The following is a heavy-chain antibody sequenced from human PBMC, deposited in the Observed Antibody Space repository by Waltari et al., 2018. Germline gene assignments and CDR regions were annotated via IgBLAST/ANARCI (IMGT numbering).Heavy chain of an antibody. CDR3: ARDNRPDSSGYYYNS. V-gene: IGHV1-24*01. D-gene: IGHD3-22*01. Sequence: QVQLVQSGAEVKKPGASVRISCKISGYSLTDLTVHWVRQAPGKGLEWMGGFDPGHDETHVAQVFQGRGTMTEETSPETAYMELSSLSSEDTAVYFCARDNRPDSSGYYYNSWGQGTLVTVSS. CDR1: GYSLTDLT. J-gene: IGHJ4*02. CDR2: FDPGHDET.